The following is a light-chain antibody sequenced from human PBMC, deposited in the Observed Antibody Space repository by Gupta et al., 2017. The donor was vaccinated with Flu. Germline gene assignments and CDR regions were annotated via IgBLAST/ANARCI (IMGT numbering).Light chain of an antibody. CDR2: DAA. CDR3: HQRNHSPPLT. Sequence: TPPLFPGARATTSCRASRYRGITVAWYQHKPGQAPRLLIYDAASRATGIPARFIGGGSGTKFTLTISALEPEDFAVYYCHQRNHSPPLTFGPGTKVEI. CDR1: RYRGIT. V-gene: IGKV3-11*01. J-gene: IGKJ3*01.